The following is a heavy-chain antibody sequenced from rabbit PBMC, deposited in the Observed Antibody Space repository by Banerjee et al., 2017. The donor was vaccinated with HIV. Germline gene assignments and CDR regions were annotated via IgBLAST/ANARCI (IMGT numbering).Heavy chain of an antibody. CDR1: GFDFSIYY. CDR2: INTSTGNT. CDR3: ARDLAGVIGWNFNL. Sequence: QEQLKESGGGLVQPGGSLKLSCKASGFDFSIYYMSWVRQAPGKGLGWIGCINTSTGNTVYASWAKGRFTISKTSSTTMTLQMTSLTAADTATYFCARDLAGVIGWNFNLWGPGTLVTVS. V-gene: IGHV1S45*01. J-gene: IGHJ4*01. D-gene: IGHD4-1*01.